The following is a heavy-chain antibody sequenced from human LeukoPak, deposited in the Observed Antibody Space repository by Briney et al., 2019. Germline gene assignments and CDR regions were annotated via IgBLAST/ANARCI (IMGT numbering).Heavy chain of an antibody. D-gene: IGHD1-7*01. V-gene: IGHV4-31*03. CDR2: IYYSGST. CDR3: ARDHLELSPLYGMDV. J-gene: IGHJ6*02. CDR1: GGSISSGGYS. Sequence: PSETLSLTCTVSGGSISSGGYSWSWIRQHPGKGLEWIGYIYYSGSTYYNPSLKSRVTISVDTSKNQFSLKLSSVTAADTAVYYCARDHLELSPLYGMDVWGQGTTVTISS.